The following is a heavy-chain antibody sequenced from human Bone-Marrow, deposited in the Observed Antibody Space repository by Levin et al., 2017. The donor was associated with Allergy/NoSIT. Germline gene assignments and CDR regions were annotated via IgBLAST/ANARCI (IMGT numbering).Heavy chain of an antibody. CDR3: VRAVGAPV. CDR2: INADGSSG. V-gene: IGHV3-74*01. CDR1: GFTFSSYW. J-gene: IGHJ4*02. Sequence: HGESLKISCAASGFTFSSYWMHWVRQAPGKGLVWVARINADGSSGNHADSVEGRFTISRDNAKNMLYLQMHSLRVEDTAVYYCVRAVGAPVWGQGTLVTVSS. D-gene: IGHD1-26*01.